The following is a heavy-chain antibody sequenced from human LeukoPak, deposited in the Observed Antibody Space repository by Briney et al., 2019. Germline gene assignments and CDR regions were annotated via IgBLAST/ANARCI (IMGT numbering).Heavy chain of an antibody. J-gene: IGHJ4*02. CDR1: GFTSSSYG. D-gene: IGHD4-17*01. CDR2: IRYDGSNK. Sequence: PGGSLRLSCAASGFTSSSYGMHWVRQAPGKGLEWVAFIRYDGSNKYYADSVKGRFTISRDNSKNTLYLQMNSLRAEDTAVYYCAKDVTTATGFVDYWGQGTLVTVSS. CDR3: AKDVTTATGFVDY. V-gene: IGHV3-30*02.